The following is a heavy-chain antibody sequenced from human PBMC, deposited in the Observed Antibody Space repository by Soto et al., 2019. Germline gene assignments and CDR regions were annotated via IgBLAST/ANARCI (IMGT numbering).Heavy chain of an antibody. Sequence: QVQLVQSEDEVKKPGSSVKVSCKASGGTFSSYAISWVRQAPGQGLEWMGGIIPIVGTVNYAQKFQGRVTITSDDSKSTAYMELSSLRTDDTAVYYCASMVAAKLYFDYWGQGPLVTVSS. D-gene: IGHD5-12*01. V-gene: IGHV1-69*01. J-gene: IGHJ4*02. CDR2: IIPIVGTV. CDR3: ASMVAAKLYFDY. CDR1: GGTFSSYA.